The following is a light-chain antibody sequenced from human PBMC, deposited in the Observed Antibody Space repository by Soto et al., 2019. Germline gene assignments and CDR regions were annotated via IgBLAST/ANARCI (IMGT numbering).Light chain of an antibody. J-gene: IGKJ2*01. V-gene: IGKV3-20*01. CDR2: GAS. Sequence: EIVLTQSPGTLSLSPGDGATLSCRASQSVSGNSLAWYQQKPGQAHRLLIYGASTRATSIQDQFSGRGSGKNVMHYIARGEREGLARCYCPQYGGSPDTFRQGTILEI. CDR1: QSVSGNS. CDR3: PQYGGSPDT.